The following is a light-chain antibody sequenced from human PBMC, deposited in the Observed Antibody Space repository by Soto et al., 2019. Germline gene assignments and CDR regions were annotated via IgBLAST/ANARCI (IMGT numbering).Light chain of an antibody. CDR1: SSNIGAGYD. CDR2: GNI. V-gene: IGLV1-40*01. Sequence: QSVLTQAPSVSGAPGQRVTISCTRSSSNIGAGYDVHWYQQRPGTAPKLLIFGNINRPSGVPDRFSGSKSRTSASLAITGLQVEDEGDYYCQSYDSTLSARYVFGTGTKVTVL. J-gene: IGLJ1*01. CDR3: QSYDSTLSARYV.